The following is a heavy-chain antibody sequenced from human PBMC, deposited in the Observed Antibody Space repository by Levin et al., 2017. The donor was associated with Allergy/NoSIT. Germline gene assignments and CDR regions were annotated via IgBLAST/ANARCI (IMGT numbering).Heavy chain of an antibody. CDR3: AGENWGSTPPDY. V-gene: IGHV4-39*07. D-gene: IGHD7-27*01. Sequence: SETLSLTCTVSGGSISSSRFHWGWLRQPPGKGLEWMGTSSYTGRTFYNPSLESRVTISVDTSMNQFSLKLRSLTAAATAVYNGAGENWGSTPPDYWGQGTLVTVSS. J-gene: IGHJ4*02. CDR2: SSYTGRT. CDR1: GGSISSSRFH.